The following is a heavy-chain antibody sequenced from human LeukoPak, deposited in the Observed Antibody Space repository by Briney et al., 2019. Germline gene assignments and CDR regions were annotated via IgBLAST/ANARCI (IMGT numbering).Heavy chain of an antibody. CDR3: ARAGKTAAIRYFDWLVPEFDP. CDR1: GSTFSSYS. D-gene: IGHD3-9*01. J-gene: IGHJ5*02. V-gene: IGHV3-48*01. CDR2: ISSSSSTI. Sequence: GGSLRLSCAASGSTFSSYSMNWVRQAPGKGLEWVSYISSSSSTIYYADSVKGRFTISRDNAKNSLYLQMNSLRAEDTAVYYCARAGKTAAIRYFDWLVPEFDPWGQGTLVTVSS.